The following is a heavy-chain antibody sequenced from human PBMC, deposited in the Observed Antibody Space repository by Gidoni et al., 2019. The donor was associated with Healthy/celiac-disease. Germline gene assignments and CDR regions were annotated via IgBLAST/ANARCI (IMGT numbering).Heavy chain of an antibody. CDR1: GFTFSSYA. D-gene: IGHD3-22*01. CDR2: ISSNGGST. Sequence: EVQLVESGGGLVQPGGSLRLSCAASGFTFSSYAMHWVRQAPGKGLEYVSAISSNGGSTYYANSVKGRFTISRDNSKNTLYLQMGSLRAEDMAVYYCARERDYYDSSGYYDDAFDIWGQGTMVTVSS. J-gene: IGHJ3*02. V-gene: IGHV3-64*01. CDR3: ARERDYYDSSGYYDDAFDI.